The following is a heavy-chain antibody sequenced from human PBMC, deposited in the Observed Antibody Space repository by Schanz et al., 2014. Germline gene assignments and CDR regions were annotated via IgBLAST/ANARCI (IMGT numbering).Heavy chain of an antibody. Sequence: QVQLVQSGTQVKKPGASVKVSCKASGYTLSAYSLHWVRQAPGQGLEWMGIVNPSVRGTHFAREFQGRVTVTSDTSTSTVYMELRNLRSDDTAVYYCARAKRFGDMDVWGQGTTVTGSS. CDR3: ARAKRFGDMDV. J-gene: IGHJ6*02. D-gene: IGHD3-10*01. CDR2: VNPSVRGT. CDR1: GYTLSAYS. V-gene: IGHV1-46*01.